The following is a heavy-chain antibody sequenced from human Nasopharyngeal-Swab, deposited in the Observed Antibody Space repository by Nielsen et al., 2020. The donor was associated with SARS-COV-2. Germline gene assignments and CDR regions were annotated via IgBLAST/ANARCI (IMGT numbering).Heavy chain of an antibody. Sequence: SETLSLTCTVSGGSVSDYYWSWIRQPPGKGLEWLGYISYSGTTNYNPSLRSRATISIDTSKNHFSLTLSSVTAADTAVYYCARHPPLSGFDYWGQGTLVTVPS. CDR2: ISYSGTT. J-gene: IGHJ4*02. CDR3: ARHPPLSGFDY. V-gene: IGHV4-59*08. CDR1: GGSVSDYY. D-gene: IGHD3-9*01.